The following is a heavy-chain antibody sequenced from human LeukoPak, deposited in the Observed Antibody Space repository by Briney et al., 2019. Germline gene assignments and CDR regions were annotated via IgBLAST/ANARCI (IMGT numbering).Heavy chain of an antibody. CDR2: INPSDTST. CDR1: GYTFTSYY. CDR3: ARDQAFDI. Sequence: ASVKVSCKASGYTFTSYYIHWVRQAPGQGLEWMGIINPSDTSTNYAQEFQGRVTMTRDTSTSTVYMELSSLKSEDTAVYYCARDQAFDIRGQGTMVTVSS. V-gene: IGHV1-46*01. J-gene: IGHJ3*02.